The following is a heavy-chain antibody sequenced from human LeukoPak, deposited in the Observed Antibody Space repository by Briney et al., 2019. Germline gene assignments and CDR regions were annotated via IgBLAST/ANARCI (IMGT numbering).Heavy chain of an antibody. V-gene: IGHV3-23*01. CDR3: AKSKPYYYGSGSYYKNPFDY. J-gene: IGHJ4*02. CDR2: ISGSGDST. D-gene: IGHD3-10*01. Sequence: GGSLRLSCAASGFSFSTYALGWVRQAPGKGLEWVSGISGSGDSTYYADSVKGRFTISRDNSKNTLYLQMNSLRAEDTAVYYCAKSKPYYYGSGSYYKNPFDYWGQGTLVTVSS. CDR1: GFSFSTYA.